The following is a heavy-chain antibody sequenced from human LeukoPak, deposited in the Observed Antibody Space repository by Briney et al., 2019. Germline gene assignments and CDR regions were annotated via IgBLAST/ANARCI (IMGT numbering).Heavy chain of an antibody. V-gene: IGHV4-39*01. J-gene: IGHJ4*02. CDR3: ARWRTAKTAFDY. CDR2: VYFSGSP. CDR1: GGSISSNSYY. D-gene: IGHD2-21*02. Sequence: SETLSLTCTVSGGSISSNSYYWGWIRQPPGKGLEWIGSVYFSGSPYYNPSLKSRVTMSVDTSKNQFSLKVSSVTAADTAVYYCARWRTAKTAFDYWGQGTLVTVSS.